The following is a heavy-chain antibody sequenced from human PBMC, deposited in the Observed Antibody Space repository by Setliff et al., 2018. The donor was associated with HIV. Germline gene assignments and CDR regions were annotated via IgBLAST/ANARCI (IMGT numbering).Heavy chain of an antibody. J-gene: IGHJ4*02. V-gene: IGHV4-39*01. CDR1: GGSISSSSYY. D-gene: IGHD3-22*01. CDR2: IYYSGST. CDR3: ARLRITMIMMLNYFDY. Sequence: ETLSLTCTVSGGSISSSSYYWGWIRQPPGKGLEWIGSIYYSGSTYYNPSLKSRVTISVDTSKNQFSLRLTSVTAADTAVYFCARLRITMIMMLNYFDYWGQGTLVTVSS.